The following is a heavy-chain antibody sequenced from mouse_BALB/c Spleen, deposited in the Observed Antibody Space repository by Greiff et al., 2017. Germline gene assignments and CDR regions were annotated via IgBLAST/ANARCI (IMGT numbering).Heavy chain of an antibody. CDR1: GFTFNTYA. V-gene: IGHV10-1*02. Sequence: EVKLVESGGGLVQPKGSLKLSCAASGFTFNTYAMNWVRQAPGKGLEWVARIRSKSNNYATYYADSVKDRFTISRDDSQSMLYLQMNNLKTEDTAMYYCVRQRGYAMDYWGQGTSVTVSS. CDR2: IRSKSNNYAT. J-gene: IGHJ4*01. CDR3: VRQRGYAMDY.